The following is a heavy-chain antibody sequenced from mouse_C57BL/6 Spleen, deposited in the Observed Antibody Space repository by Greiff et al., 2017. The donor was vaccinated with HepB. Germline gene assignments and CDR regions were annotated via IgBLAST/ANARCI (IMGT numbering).Heavy chain of an antibody. CDR1: GYTFTDYY. J-gene: IGHJ3*01. CDR3: ARGGSSYLFAY. CDR2: INPNNGGT. Sequence: VQLKQSGPELVKPGASVKISCKASGYTFTDYYMNWVKQSHGKSLEWIGDINPNNGGTSYNQKFKGKATLTVDKSSSTAYMELRSLTSEDSAVYYCARGGSSYLFAYWGQGTLVTVSA. D-gene: IGHD1-1*01. V-gene: IGHV1-26*01.